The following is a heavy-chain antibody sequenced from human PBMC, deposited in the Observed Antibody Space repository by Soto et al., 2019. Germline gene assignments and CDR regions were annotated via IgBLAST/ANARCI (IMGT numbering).Heavy chain of an antibody. CDR1: GYTFTSYG. CDR3: ARGVELEMATSWPTYFDY. CDR2: ISAYNGNT. J-gene: IGHJ4*02. Sequence: QVQLVQSGAEVKKPGASVKVSCKASGYTFTSYGISWVRQAPGQGLEWMGWISAYNGNTNYAQKVQGRVTMTTDTSTSTAYMELRSLESADTALYYCARGVELEMATSWPTYFDYCGQGPLVTVSA. D-gene: IGHD5-12*01. V-gene: IGHV1-18*01.